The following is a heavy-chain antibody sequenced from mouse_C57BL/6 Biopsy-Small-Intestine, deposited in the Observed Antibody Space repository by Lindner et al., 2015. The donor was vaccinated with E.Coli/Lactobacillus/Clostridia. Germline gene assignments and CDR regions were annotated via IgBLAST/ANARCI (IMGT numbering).Heavy chain of an antibody. V-gene: IGHV14-2*02. CDR2: IIPMFGSL. J-gene: IGHJ3*01. CDR1: GTDFHSYA. CDR3: GRTMLRYDDVYDL. D-gene: IGHD2-3*01. Sequence: SVKVSCKATGTDFHSYAVHWVRQAPGQGLEWMGRIIPMFGSLEYGQRFQGRLSITADDPTDTVSMDLSDLRPEDTALYFCGRTMLRYDDVYDLWGQGTMITVSS.